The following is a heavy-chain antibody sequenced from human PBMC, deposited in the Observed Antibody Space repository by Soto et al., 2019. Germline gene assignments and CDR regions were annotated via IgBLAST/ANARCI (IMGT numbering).Heavy chain of an antibody. V-gene: IGHV1-69*02. J-gene: IGHJ6*02. CDR2: IIPILGVT. CDR1: GTTFSSYT. D-gene: IGHD2-21*02. Sequence: QVQLVQSGAEVRKPGSSVRVSCTASGTTFSSYTVSWLRQAPGQGLEWMGRIIPILGVTNYAQKFRGRVTITAGKCANVAYMELKGLRTEDTAVYYCARRRYCGSDCYQKYYYGMDVWGQGTTVTVSS. CDR3: ARRRYCGSDCYQKYYYGMDV.